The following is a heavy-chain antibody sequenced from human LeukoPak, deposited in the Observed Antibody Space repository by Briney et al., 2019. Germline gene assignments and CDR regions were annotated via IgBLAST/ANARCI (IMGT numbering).Heavy chain of an antibody. CDR1: GGSFSGYY. CDR2: INHSGST. CDR3: ARHVLYYYDSSGYPTNWFDP. V-gene: IGHV4-34*01. Sequence: PSETLPLTCAVYGGSFSGYYWSWIRQPPGKGLEWIGEINHSGSTNYNPSLKSRVTISVDTSKNQFSLKLSSVTAADTAVYYCARHVLYYYDSSGYPTNWFDPWGQGTLVTVSS. D-gene: IGHD3-22*01. J-gene: IGHJ5*02.